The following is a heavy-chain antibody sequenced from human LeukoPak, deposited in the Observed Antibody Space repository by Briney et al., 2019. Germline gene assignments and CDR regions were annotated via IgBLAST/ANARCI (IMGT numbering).Heavy chain of an antibody. CDR1: GGSISSSSYY. J-gene: IGHJ4*02. D-gene: IGHD3-10*01. CDR2: IYYSGST. V-gene: IGHV4-61*01. CDR3: ARGYGSGSYLGDFDY. Sequence: SETLSLTCTVSGGSISSSSYYWSWIRQPPGKGLEWIGYIYYSGSTNYNPSLKSRVTISVDTSKNQFSLKLSSVTAADTAVYYCARGYGSGSYLGDFDYWGQGTLVTVSS.